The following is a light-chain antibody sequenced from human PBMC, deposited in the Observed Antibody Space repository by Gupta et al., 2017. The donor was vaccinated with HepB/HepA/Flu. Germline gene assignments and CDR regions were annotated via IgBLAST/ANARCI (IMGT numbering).Light chain of an antibody. CDR3: VVSLGRGTWV. J-gene: IGLJ3*02. CDR1: SGSVSSTNY. Sequence: QTVVIQEPSFSVSPGGTVKITCGFNSGSVSSTNYPHWYQQTPGQAPRTLIYNTNIRSSGVPDRFSGSIVGNKAALTITGAQADDESDYYCVVSLGRGTWVFGGGTKLTVL. CDR2: NTN. V-gene: IGLV8-61*01.